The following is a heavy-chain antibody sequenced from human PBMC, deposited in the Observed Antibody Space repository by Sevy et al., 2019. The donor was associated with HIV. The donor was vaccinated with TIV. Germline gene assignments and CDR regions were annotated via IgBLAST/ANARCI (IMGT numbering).Heavy chain of an antibody. Sequence: ASVKVSCKVSGYTLSQLSMHCVRQAPGKGLEWVGTFHPEDGRTIYAQKFQGRVTMTEDTSTDTAYMELNSLNSEDTAVYYCATTKDYYDSSGYPFDYWGQGTQVTVSS. D-gene: IGHD3-22*01. V-gene: IGHV1-24*01. J-gene: IGHJ4*02. CDR2: FHPEDGRT. CDR3: ATTKDYYDSSGYPFDY. CDR1: GYTLSQLS.